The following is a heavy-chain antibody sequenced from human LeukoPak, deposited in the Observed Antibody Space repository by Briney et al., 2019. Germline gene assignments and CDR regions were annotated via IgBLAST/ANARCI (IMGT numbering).Heavy chain of an antibody. CDR2: IGIDVRDS. CDR1: GFTFSNYV. D-gene: IGHD1-26*01. Sequence: GGSLRLSCAASGFTFSNYVMTWVRQAPGKGLEWVSAIGIDVRDSDYADSVKGRFTISRDNSKNTVYLQMNSLRAEDTGLYYCTRRVGGTPDYWGLGTLVAVSS. J-gene: IGHJ4*02. CDR3: TRRVGGTPDY. V-gene: IGHV3-23*01.